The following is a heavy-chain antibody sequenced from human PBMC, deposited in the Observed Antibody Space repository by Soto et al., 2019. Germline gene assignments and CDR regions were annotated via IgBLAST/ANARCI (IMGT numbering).Heavy chain of an antibody. J-gene: IGHJ4*02. Sequence: PGGSLRLSSAASGSTCSSYSMNWVRQAPGKGLEWVSCISSSSSYTDYADSVKGRFTISRDNAKNSLYLQMNSLRAEDTAIYYCARGSPTILGPSDYWGQGTLVTVSS. V-gene: IGHV3-21*01. CDR1: GSTCSSYS. CDR3: ARGSPTILGPSDY. D-gene: IGHD3-3*01. CDR2: ISSSSSYT.